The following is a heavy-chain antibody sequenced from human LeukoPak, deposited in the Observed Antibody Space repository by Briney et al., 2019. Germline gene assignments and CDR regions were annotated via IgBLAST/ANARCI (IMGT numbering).Heavy chain of an antibody. CDR2: IIPIFGTA. J-gene: IGHJ5*02. CDR3: ATIHSSGWYRWFDP. CDR1: GGTFSSYA. D-gene: IGHD6-19*01. V-gene: IGHV1-69*05. Sequence: SVKVSCKASGGTFSSYAISWVRQAPGQGLEWMGGIIPIFGTANYAQKFQGRVTITTDESTSTAYMELSSLRSEDTAVYYCATIHSSGWYRWFDPWGQGTLVTVSS.